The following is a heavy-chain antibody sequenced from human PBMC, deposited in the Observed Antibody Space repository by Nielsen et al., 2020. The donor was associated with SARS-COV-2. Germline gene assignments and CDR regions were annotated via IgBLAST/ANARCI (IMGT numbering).Heavy chain of an antibody. Sequence: GESLKISCAASGFPFTSYPIHWVRQAPGKGLEWVAVISDDGSKKYYADSVKGRFTISRGTSKSTLYLQMNSLRLDDTALYYCARPAYGDRDIYSGMDVGGQGTTVTVSS. J-gene: IGHJ6*02. CDR3: ARPAYGDRDIYSGMDV. V-gene: IGHV3-30*04. CDR2: ISDDGSKK. CDR1: GFPFTSYP. D-gene: IGHD4-17*01.